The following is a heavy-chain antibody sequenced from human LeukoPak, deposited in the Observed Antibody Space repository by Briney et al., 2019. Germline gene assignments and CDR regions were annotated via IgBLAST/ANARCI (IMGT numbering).Heavy chain of an antibody. CDR1: GFSFNNAW. D-gene: IGHD3-22*01. Sequence: GGSLRLSCAASGFSFNNAWMSWVRQAPGKGLEWVGRIKGEADGGTTDYAAPVKGRFTISRDDSKSMLYLQMNSLKTEDTAVYYCTIDNDRSGYWKGYFQHWGQGTLVTVSS. CDR3: TIDNDRSGYWKGYFQH. CDR2: IKGEADGGTT. J-gene: IGHJ1*01. V-gene: IGHV3-15*01.